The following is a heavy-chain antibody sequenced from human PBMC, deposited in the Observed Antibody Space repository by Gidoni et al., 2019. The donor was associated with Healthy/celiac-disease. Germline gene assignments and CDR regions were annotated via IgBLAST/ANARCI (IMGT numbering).Heavy chain of an antibody. CDR2: ISSSSSYI. J-gene: IGHJ6*02. CDR3: ARILGYCSSTSCYHYYYYYGMDV. D-gene: IGHD2-2*01. CDR1: GFTFSSSR. Sequence: EVQLVESGGGLVKPGGSLRLYCAASGFTFSSSRMNWVRQAPGKGLELVSSISSSSSYIYYADSVKGRFTISRDNAKNSLYLQMNSLRAEDTAVYYCARILGYCSSTSCYHYYYYYGMDVWGQGTTVTVSS. V-gene: IGHV3-21*01.